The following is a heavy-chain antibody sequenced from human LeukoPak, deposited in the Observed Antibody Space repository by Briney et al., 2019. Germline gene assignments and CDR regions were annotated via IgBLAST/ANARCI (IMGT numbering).Heavy chain of an antibody. CDR2: IKSKTDGGTT. J-gene: IGHJ4*02. D-gene: IGHD2-2*01. CDR3: TTGVVPAATDY. Sequence: GGSLRLSCAASGFTFSNAWMSWVRQAPGKGLEWVGRIKSKTDGGTTDYAAPVKGRFTISRGDSKNTLYLQMNSLKTEDTAVYYCTTGVVPAATDYWGQGTLVTVSS. CDR1: GFTFSNAW. V-gene: IGHV3-15*01.